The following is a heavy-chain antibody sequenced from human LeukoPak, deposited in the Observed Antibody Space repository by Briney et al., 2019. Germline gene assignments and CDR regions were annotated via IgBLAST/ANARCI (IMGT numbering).Heavy chain of an antibody. CDR2: ISWNSGSI. CDR1: GFTFDDYA. Sequence: GGSLRLSCAASGFTFDDYAMHWVRQAPGKGLEWVSGISWNSGSIGYADSVKGRFTISRDNAKNSLYLQMNSLRAEDMALYYCAKGLYSGYDLPWFDPWGQGTLVTVSS. J-gene: IGHJ5*02. V-gene: IGHV3-9*03. CDR3: AKGLYSGYDLPWFDP. D-gene: IGHD5-12*01.